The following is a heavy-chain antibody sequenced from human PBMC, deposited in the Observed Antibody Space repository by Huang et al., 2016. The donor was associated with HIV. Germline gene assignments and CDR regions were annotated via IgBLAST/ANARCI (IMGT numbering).Heavy chain of an antibody. V-gene: IGHV1-69*01. J-gene: IGHJ4*02. Sequence: QVQLEQSGPAVRKPGSSVKVSCQASGGSFSDQIISWVRQAPGQRFDGMGGIIPLFRAPAYAQEFKGRVTMTADESTATIYMELNSLTSEDTAVYYCAMSLRYQYDSRSYWGRYFDYWGQGTLVTVSS. CDR2: IIPLFRAP. D-gene: IGHD3-16*01. CDR1: GGSFSDQI. CDR3: AMSLRYQYDSRSYWGRYFDY.